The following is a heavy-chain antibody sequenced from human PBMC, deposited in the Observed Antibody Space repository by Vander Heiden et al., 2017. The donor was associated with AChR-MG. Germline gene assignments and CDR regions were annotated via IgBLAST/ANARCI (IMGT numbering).Heavy chain of an antibody. CDR1: GGSVSGYY. D-gene: IGHD6-19*01. J-gene: IGHJ4*02. CDR2: INHSGST. V-gene: IGHV4-34*01. Sequence: QVQLQQWGAGLLKPSETLSLTCAVYGGSVSGYYWSWIRQPPGKGLELIGEINHSGSTNSNPALKSRVTISVDTSKNQFSLKLSSVTAADTAVYYCASSGRQWLVPDYWGQGTLVTVSS. CDR3: ASSGRQWLVPDY.